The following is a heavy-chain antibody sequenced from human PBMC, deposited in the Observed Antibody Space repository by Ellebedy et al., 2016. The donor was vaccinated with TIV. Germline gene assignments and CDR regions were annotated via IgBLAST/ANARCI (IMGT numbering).Heavy chain of an antibody. J-gene: IGHJ6*02. CDR3: ARHPAERSYGDYYYYGMDV. CDR1: GYSFTSYW. Sequence: GESLKISXKGSGYSFTSYWIGWVSQMPGKGLEWMGIIYPGDSDTRYSPSFQGQVTISADKSISTAYLQWSSLKASDTAMYYCARHPAERSYGDYYYYGMDVWGQGTTVTVSS. CDR2: IYPGDSDT. D-gene: IGHD5-18*01. V-gene: IGHV5-51*01.